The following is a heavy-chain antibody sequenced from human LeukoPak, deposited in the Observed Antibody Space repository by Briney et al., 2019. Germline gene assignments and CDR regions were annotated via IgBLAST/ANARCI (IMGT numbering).Heavy chain of an antibody. CDR2: IIYDGSTT. Sequence: GGSLRLSCAASGFTFSSYGMHWVRQAPGKGLEWVAVIIYDGSTTYYADSVKGRFTISRDNSKNTLYLQLISLRAEDTAVYYYAKDRTVGESTYGLPYGMVVWGQATTVIVSS. CDR1: GFTFSSYG. D-gene: IGHD3-16*01. V-gene: IGHV3-30*18. J-gene: IGHJ6*02. CDR3: AKDRTVGESTYGLPYGMVV.